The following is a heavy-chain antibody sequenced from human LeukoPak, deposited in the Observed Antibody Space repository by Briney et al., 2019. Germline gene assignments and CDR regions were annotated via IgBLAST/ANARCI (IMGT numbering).Heavy chain of an antibody. Sequence: GGSLRLSCAASGFTFSSYGMHWVRQAPGKGLEWVAFIRYDGSNKYYADSVKGRFTISRDNSKNTLYLQMNSLRAEDTAVYYCARKMGATRSGSLLGRVRYYGMDVWGQGTTVTVSS. CDR2: IRYDGSNK. V-gene: IGHV3-30*02. CDR1: GFTFSSYG. CDR3: ARKMGATRSGSLLGRVRYYGMDV. J-gene: IGHJ6*02. D-gene: IGHD1-26*01.